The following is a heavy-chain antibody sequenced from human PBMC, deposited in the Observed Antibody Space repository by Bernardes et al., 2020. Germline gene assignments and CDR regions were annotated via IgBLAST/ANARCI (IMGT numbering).Heavy chain of an antibody. V-gene: IGHV3-48*03. Sequence: GGSLRLSCTASGFTFSTYEMNWVRQAPGKGPEWVSFITSRGNTIYYADSVKGRFTISRDNATNSLYLQTDNLRAEDTAVYYCGRDSPPYKWTYNYYYRDAWGKGTANNVS. CDR2: ITSRGNTI. CDR3: GRDSPPYKWTYNYYYRDA. D-gene: IGHD1-20*01. J-gene: IGHJ6*03. CDR1: GFTFSTYE.